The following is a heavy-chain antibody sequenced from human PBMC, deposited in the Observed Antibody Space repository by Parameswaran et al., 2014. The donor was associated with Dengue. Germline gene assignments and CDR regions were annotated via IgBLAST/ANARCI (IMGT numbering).Heavy chain of an antibody. CDR3: AKWATYYDFWSGYFDY. CDR2: ISGSGGST. V-gene: IGHV3-23*01. Sequence: GSLRLSCAASGFTFSSYAMSWARQAPGKGLEWVSAISGSGGSTYYADSVKGRFTISRDNSKNTLYLQMNSLRAEDTAVYYCAKWATYYDFWSGYFDYWGQGTLVTVSS. D-gene: IGHD3-3*01. J-gene: IGHJ4*02. CDR1: GFTFSSYA.